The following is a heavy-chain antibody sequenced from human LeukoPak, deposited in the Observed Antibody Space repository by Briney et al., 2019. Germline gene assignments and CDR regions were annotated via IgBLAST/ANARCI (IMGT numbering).Heavy chain of an antibody. J-gene: IGHJ6*03. CDR2: VYYTATT. Sequence: SETLSLTCSVSGDSITNINYYWGWIRQPPGKGLEWIATVYYTATTYSNPSLKSRVTISVDSSKNEVSLKVTSVTAADTAVYYCARGNLGGYYDILTGYSTYYYYYMDVWGKGTTVTISS. V-gene: IGHV4-39*07. CDR1: GDSITNINYY. CDR3: ARGNLGGYYDILTGYSTYYYYYMDV. D-gene: IGHD3-9*01.